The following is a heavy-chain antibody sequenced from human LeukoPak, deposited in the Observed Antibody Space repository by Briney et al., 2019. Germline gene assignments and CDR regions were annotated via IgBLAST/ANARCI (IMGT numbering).Heavy chain of an antibody. CDR2: IFPGDSDT. J-gene: IGHJ5*02. V-gene: IGHV5-51*01. D-gene: IGHD6-19*01. Sequence: GESLQISGKGSGSRFTSYWFGWARQLPGKGLEWMGIIFPGDSDTRYSPSFQGQVTISADKSSSTAYLQWSSLKASDTAMYYCARGDLAVAGDASWFDPWGQGTLVTVSS. CDR1: GSRFTSYW. CDR3: ARGDLAVAGDASWFDP.